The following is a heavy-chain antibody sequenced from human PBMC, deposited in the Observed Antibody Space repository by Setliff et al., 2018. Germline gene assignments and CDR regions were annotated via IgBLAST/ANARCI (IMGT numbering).Heavy chain of an antibody. J-gene: IGHJ4*02. V-gene: IGHV1-18*01. CDR3: TRSRAPRVVLAADFDL. CDR2: ISPYSGET. D-gene: IGHD2-15*01. Sequence: ASVKVSCKTSGFSFSTFGFSWVRQAPGQGLEWMCWISPYSGETNYAQKFQDRLSVTADTSSKTTYMELRSLTSDDTAVYFCTRSRAPRVVLAADFDLWGQGTLVTVSS. CDR1: GFSFSTFG.